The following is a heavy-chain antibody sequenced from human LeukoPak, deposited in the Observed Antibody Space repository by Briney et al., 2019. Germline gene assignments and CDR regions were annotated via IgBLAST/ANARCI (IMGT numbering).Heavy chain of an antibody. CDR1: GFTFSSYG. CDR2: IRYDGSNK. V-gene: IGHV3-30*02. Sequence: GGSLRLSCAASGFTFSSYGMHWVRQAPGKGLEWVAFIRYDGSNKYYADSVKGRFTISRDNSKNTLYLQMNSLRAEDTAVYYCVKDWYVGVGATGFDYWGQGTLVTVSS. J-gene: IGHJ4*02. CDR3: VKDWYVGVGATGFDY. D-gene: IGHD1-26*01.